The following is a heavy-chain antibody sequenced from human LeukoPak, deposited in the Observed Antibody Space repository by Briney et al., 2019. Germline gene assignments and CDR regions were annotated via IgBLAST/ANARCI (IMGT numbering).Heavy chain of an antibody. CDR2: IYYTGNT. V-gene: IGHV4-59*01. Sequence: SETLSLTCTVSGGSISNYYWNWIRQPPGEGLEWIGYIYYTGNTNYNPSLKSRVTISVDTSKNQFSLKLSSVTAADTAVYYGARDRLQLQSWGQGTLVTVSS. D-gene: IGHD1-1*01. CDR1: GGSISNYY. CDR3: ARDRLQLQS. J-gene: IGHJ5*02.